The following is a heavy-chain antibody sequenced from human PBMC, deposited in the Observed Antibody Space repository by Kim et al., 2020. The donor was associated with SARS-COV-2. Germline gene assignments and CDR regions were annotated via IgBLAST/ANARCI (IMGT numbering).Heavy chain of an antibody. Sequence: ASVKVSCKASGYTFTGYYMHWVRQAPGQGLEWMGRINPNSGGTNYAQKFQGRVTMTRDTSISTAYMELSRLRSDDTAVYYCARDLIPGYSYGYGYYYGMDVWGQGTTVTVSS. CDR2: INPNSGGT. CDR1: GYTFTGYY. J-gene: IGHJ6*02. CDR3: ARDLIPGYSYGYGYYYGMDV. V-gene: IGHV1-2*06. D-gene: IGHD5-18*01.